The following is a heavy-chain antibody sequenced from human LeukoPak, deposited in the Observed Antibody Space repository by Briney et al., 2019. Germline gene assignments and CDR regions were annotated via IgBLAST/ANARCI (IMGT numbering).Heavy chain of an antibody. CDR3: AKDVGSGWYVFDY. CDR2: ISSSGGST. D-gene: IGHD6-19*01. Sequence: GGSLRLSCAASGFTFSIFAMSWVRRAPGKGLEWGSAISSSGGSTYYTDSVKGRFTISRDNSKNTLYLQMNSLRDEDTAVYYCAKDVGSGWYVFDYWGQGTLVTVSS. J-gene: IGHJ4*02. CDR1: GFTFSIFA. V-gene: IGHV3-23*01.